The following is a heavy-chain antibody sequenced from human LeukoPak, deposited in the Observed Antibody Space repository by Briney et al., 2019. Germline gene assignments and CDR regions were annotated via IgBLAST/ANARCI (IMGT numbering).Heavy chain of an antibody. V-gene: IGHV3-74*01. J-gene: IGHJ2*01. Sequence: PGGTLRLSCAASAFTFSSYWMHWVRHTPGKGLVWVSRINSDGSSTSYADSVMVRFTISRENAKNTLYLQMTSLRAEDTAMYYCARGSDCSGGRCYSYWYFDLWGRGTLVTVSS. CDR3: ARGSDCSGGRCYSYWYFDL. D-gene: IGHD2-15*01. CDR1: AFTFSSYW. CDR2: INSDGSST.